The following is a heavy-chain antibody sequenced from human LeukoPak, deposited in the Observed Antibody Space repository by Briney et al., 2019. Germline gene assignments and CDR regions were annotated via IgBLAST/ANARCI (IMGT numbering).Heavy chain of an antibody. CDR1: GYTFTDYY. J-gene: IGHJ4*02. D-gene: IGHD1-26*01. Sequence: ASVTISCKASGYTFTDYYMHWVQQAPGKGLEWMGRVDPEDGETIYAEKFQGRVTITADTSTDTAYMELSSLRSEDTAVYYCATDRSYYGDYWGQGTLVTDS. V-gene: IGHV1-69-2*01. CDR2: VDPEDGET. CDR3: ATDRSYYGDY.